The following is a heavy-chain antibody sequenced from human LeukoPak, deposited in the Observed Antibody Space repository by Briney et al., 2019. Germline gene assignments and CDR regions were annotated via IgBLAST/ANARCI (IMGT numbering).Heavy chain of an antibody. D-gene: IGHD3-10*01. CDR3: ARDRGLLDAFDI. CDR2: IYYSGST. V-gene: IGHV4-59*01. CDR1: GGSISSYY. J-gene: IGHJ3*02. Sequence: PSETLSLTCTVSGGSISSYYWSWIRQPPGKGLEWIGYIYYSGSTNYNPSPKSRVTISVDTSKNQFSLKLSSVTAADTAVYYCARDRGLLDAFDIWGQGTMVTVSS.